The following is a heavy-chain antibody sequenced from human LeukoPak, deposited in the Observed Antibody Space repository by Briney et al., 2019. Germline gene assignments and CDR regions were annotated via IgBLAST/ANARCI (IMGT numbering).Heavy chain of an antibody. D-gene: IGHD6-19*01. CDR1: GYTFTSYG. CDR2: ISADNSNT. V-gene: IGHV1-18*01. Sequence: GASVKVSCKASGYTFTSYGISWVRQAPGQGLEWMGWISADNSNTHYAQKLQARVTMTTDTSTSTAYMELRSLRSDDTAVYYCARDQWLVGVDYWGQGTLVTVSS. J-gene: IGHJ4*02. CDR3: ARDQWLVGVDY.